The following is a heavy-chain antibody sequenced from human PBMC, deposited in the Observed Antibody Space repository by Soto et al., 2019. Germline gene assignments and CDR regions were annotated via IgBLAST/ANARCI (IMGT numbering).Heavy chain of an antibody. CDR1: SGSISSSNW. V-gene: IGHV4-4*02. CDR3: ATGRDYDFWGGGGYYYYYMDV. CDR2: IYHSGST. Sequence: SETLSLTCAVSSGSISSSNWWSWVRQPPGKGLEWIGEIYHSGSTNYNPSLKSRVTISVDKSKNQFSLKLSSVTAADTAVYYCATGRDYDFWGGGGYYYYYMDVWGKGTTVTVSS. D-gene: IGHD3-3*01. J-gene: IGHJ6*03.